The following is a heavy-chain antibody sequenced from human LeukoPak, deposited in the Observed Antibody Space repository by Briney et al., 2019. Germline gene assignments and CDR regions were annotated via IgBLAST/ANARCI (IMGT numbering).Heavy chain of an antibody. D-gene: IGHD3-22*01. Sequence: GASVKVSCKASGYTFTGYYMHWVRQAPGQGLEWMGGIIPIFGTANYAQKFQGRVTITADESTSTAYMELSSLRSEDTAVYYCARAYYYDSSGSKIDYWGQGTLVTVSS. CDR2: IIPIFGTA. V-gene: IGHV1-69*13. CDR1: GYTFTGYY. CDR3: ARAYYYDSSGSKIDY. J-gene: IGHJ4*02.